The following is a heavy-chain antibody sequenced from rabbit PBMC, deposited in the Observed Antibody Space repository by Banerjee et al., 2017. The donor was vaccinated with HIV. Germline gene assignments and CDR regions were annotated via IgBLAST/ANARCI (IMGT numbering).Heavy chain of an antibody. CDR2: IYAGSSGST. Sequence: QSLEESGGDLVKPGASLTLTCTASGFSFSSSYWICWVRQAPGKGLEWIACIYAGSSGSTYYASWAKGRFTISKPSSTTVTLQMTSLTAADTATYFCVRRDIGTSTYIMGDLWGQGTLVTVS. D-gene: IGHD8-1*01. V-gene: IGHV1S40*01. CDR3: VRRDIGTSTYIMGDL. J-gene: IGHJ4*01. CDR1: GFSFSSSYW.